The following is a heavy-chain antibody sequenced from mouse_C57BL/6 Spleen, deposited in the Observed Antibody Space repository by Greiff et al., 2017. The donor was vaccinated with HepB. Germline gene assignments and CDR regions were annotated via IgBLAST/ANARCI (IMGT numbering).Heavy chain of an antibody. D-gene: IGHD2-3*01. CDR2: IYPGDGDT. Sequence: VKLVESGPELVKPGASVKISCKASGYAFSSSWMNWVKQRPGKGLEWIGRIYPGDGDTNYNGKFKGKATLTADKSSSTAYMQLSSLTSEDSAVYFCARQNDGYPYYFDYWGQGTTLTVSS. J-gene: IGHJ2*01. V-gene: IGHV1-82*01. CDR3: ARQNDGYPYYFDY. CDR1: GYAFSSSW.